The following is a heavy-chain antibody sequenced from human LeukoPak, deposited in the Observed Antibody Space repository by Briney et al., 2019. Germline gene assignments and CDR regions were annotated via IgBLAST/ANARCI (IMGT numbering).Heavy chain of an antibody. Sequence: ASVKVSCKVSGYTLTELSMHWVRQAPGKGLEWMGGFDPEDGETIYAQKFQGRVTMTEDTSTDTAYMELSSLRSEDTAVYYCATYSGYDFSFDYWGQGTLVTVSS. CDR3: ATYSGYDFSFDY. CDR2: FDPEDGET. J-gene: IGHJ4*02. CDR1: GYTLTELS. D-gene: IGHD5-12*01. V-gene: IGHV1-24*01.